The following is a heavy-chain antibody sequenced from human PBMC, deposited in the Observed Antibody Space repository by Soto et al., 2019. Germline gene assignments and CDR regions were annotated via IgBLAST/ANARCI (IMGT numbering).Heavy chain of an antibody. CDR2: ISYDGSNK. D-gene: IGHD3-22*01. CDR3: AKDQGSSGYGPLDY. Sequence: GSLGLSCAASGFTFSSYGMHWVRQAAGKGLEWVAVISYDGSNKYYADSVKGRFTISRDNSKNTLYLQMNSLRAEDTAVYYCAKDQGSSGYGPLDYWGQGTLVTVSS. CDR1: GFTFSSYG. J-gene: IGHJ4*02. V-gene: IGHV3-30*18.